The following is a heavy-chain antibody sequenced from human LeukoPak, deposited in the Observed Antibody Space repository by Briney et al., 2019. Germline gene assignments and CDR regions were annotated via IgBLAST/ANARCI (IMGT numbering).Heavy chain of an antibody. D-gene: IGHD2-15*01. V-gene: IGHV4-34*01. CDR1: GGSFSGYY. CDR3: ARGRGYCSGGSCYRNWFDP. J-gene: IGHJ5*02. Sequence: PSETLSLTCAVYGGSFSGYYWSWIRQPPGKGLEWIGEINHSGSTNYNPSLKSRVTISVDTSKNQFSLKLSSVTAADTAVYYCARGRGYCSGGSCYRNWFDPWGQGALVTVSS. CDR2: INHSGST.